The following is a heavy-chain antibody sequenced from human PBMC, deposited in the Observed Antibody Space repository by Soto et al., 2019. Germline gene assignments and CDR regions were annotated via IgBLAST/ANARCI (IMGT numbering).Heavy chain of an antibody. J-gene: IGHJ5*02. Sequence: QVQLVESGGGVVQPGRSLRLSCAVSGFTFSTYGMHWVRQAPGKGLEWVAVISYDETNKNYADSVQGRFTVSRDNSKNTLYLQMNGLGVEDTAVYYCAKDPIPNSGTLNWFDPWGQGTLVTVSS. V-gene: IGHV3-30*18. D-gene: IGHD1-26*01. CDR3: AKDPIPNSGTLNWFDP. CDR2: ISYDETNK. CDR1: GFTFSTYG.